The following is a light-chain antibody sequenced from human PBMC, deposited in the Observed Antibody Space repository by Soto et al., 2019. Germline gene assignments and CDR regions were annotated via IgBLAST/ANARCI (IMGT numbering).Light chain of an antibody. J-gene: IGKJ1*01. CDR3: HQYNTYQWT. CDR2: DAS. CDR1: QSISSW. Sequence: DIQMTQSPSTLSASVGDRVTITCRASQSISSWLAWYQQKPGKAPKLLIYDASNLESGVPSRFRGSGSGTEFTLTISSLQPDDFATYYCHQYNTYQWTFGQGTKVDI. V-gene: IGKV1-5*01.